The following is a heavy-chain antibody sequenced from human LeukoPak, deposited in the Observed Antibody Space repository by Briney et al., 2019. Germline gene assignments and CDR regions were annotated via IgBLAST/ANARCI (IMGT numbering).Heavy chain of an antibody. CDR1: EFTFSSYA. CDR3: AKGPGSRPKDY. D-gene: IGHD3-10*01. J-gene: IGHJ4*02. V-gene: IGHV3-23*01. CDR2: ISGSGGST. Sequence: GGSLRLFCAASEFTFSSYAMSWVRQAPGKGLEWVSAISGSGGSTYYADSVKGRFTISRDNSKNTLYLQMNSLRAGDTAVYYCAKGPGSRPKDYWGQGTLVNVSS.